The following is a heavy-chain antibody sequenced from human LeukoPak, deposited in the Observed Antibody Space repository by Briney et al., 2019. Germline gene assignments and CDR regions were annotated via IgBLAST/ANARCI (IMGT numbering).Heavy chain of an antibody. D-gene: IGHD3-3*01. V-gene: IGHV1-8*01. CDR2: MNTKSSNN. Sequence: SVKVSCKASAYTFTSYDINWVRQAPGQGLEWMGWMNTKSSNNGYAQKFQGRVTMTRNTSKSTAYMELSSLRSEDTAVYYCARVPRYYDFWSGYQNYYYYYGMDVWGQGTTVTVSS. CDR3: ARVPRYYDFWSGYQNYYYYYGMDV. J-gene: IGHJ6*02. CDR1: AYTFTSYD.